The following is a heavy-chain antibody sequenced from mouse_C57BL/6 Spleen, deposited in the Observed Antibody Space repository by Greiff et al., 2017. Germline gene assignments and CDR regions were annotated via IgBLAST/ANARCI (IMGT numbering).Heavy chain of an antibody. CDR2: IYPGSGNT. J-gene: IGHJ2*01. Sequence: VQGVESGAELVRPGASVKLSCKASGYTFTDYYINWVKQRPGQGLEWIARIYPGSGNTYYNEKFKGKATLTAEKSSSTAYMQLSSLTSEDSAVYFCARGDYGSHFDYWGQGTTLTVSS. CDR3: ARGDYGSHFDY. V-gene: IGHV1-76*01. CDR1: GYTFTDYY. D-gene: IGHD1-1*01.